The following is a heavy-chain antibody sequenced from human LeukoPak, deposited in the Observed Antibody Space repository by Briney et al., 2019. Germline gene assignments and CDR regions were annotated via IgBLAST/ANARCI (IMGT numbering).Heavy chain of an antibody. D-gene: IGHD6-13*01. J-gene: IGHJ6*02. CDR3: ASRVSWFYGMDV. CDR1: GYTFTSYD. V-gene: IGHV1-8*01. CDR2: MNPNSGNT. Sequence: ASVKVSCKASGYTFTSYDINWVRQATGQGLEWMGWMNPNSGNTGYAQKFQGRVTMIRNTSISTAYMELSSLRSEDTAVYYCASRVSWFYGMDVWGQGTTVTVSS.